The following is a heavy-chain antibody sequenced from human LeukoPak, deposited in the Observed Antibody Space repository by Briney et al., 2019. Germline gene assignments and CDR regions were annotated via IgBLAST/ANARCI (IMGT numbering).Heavy chain of an antibody. V-gene: IGHV4-39*01. J-gene: IGHJ6*03. CDR1: GGSISSHSYY. D-gene: IGHD3-10*01. CDR3: ASVRRGFGESSKYYAYYYMGV. Sequence: SETLSLTCSVSGGSISSHSYYWGWIRQSPGKGLEWIGSIYYSGSTYQNPSLKSRVTISLGTSKNQFSLELISVTAADTAVYYCASVRRGFGESSKYYAYYYMGVWGKGTTVTISS. CDR2: IYYSGST.